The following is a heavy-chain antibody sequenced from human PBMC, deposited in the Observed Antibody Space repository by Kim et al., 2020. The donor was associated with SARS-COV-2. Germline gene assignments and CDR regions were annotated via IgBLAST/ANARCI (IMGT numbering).Heavy chain of an antibody. J-gene: IGHJ6*02. CDR2: ISSSGSTI. V-gene: IGHV3-11*01. CDR3: ARDGIGELLWFGEKGGVYYYGMDV. Sequence: GGSLRLSCAASGFTFSDYYMSWIRQAPGKGLEWVSYISSSGSTIYYADSVKGRFTISRDNAKNSLYLQMNSLRAEDTAVYYCARDGIGELLWFGEKGGVYYYGMDVWGQVTTVTVSS. CDR1: GFTFSDYY. D-gene: IGHD3-10*01.